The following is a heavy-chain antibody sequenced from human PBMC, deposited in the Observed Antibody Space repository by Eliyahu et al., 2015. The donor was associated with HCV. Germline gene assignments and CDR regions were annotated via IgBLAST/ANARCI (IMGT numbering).Heavy chain of an antibody. V-gene: IGHV3-72*01. CDR3: ARDYWGSYEY. D-gene: IGHD1-26*01. CDR2: SENRISGSRM. J-gene: IGHJ4*02. CDR1: GXTSSDXS. Sequence: EVQLVESGGGLVQPGGSLRXXCAAXGXTSSDXSXXWVXQAPGKGLGWIGRSENRISGSRMVYAASVRGRFTISRDDSKNSLYLQMNSLLIEDTAIYYCARDYWGSYEYWGQGTLVTVSS.